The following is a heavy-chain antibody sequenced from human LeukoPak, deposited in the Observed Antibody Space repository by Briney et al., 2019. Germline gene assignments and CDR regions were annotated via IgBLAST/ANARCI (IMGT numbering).Heavy chain of an antibody. CDR3: ARGKVGYSYGSYFDY. CDR2: IYSGGST. CDR1: GFTVSSNY. D-gene: IGHD5-18*01. Sequence: PGGSLRLSCAASGFTVSSNYMSWVRQAPGKGLEWVSVIYSGGSTYYADSVKGRFAISRDNSKNTLYLQMNSLRAEDTAVYYCARGKVGYSYGSYFDYWGQGTLVTVSS. J-gene: IGHJ4*02. V-gene: IGHV3-53*01.